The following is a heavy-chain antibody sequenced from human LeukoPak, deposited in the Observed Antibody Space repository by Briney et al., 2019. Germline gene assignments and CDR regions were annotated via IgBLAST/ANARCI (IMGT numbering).Heavy chain of an antibody. CDR2: IRPSGDIK. CDR3: AKDDAWLQFND. D-gene: IGHD5-24*01. CDR1: GFTFSRHG. V-gene: IGHV3-23*01. Sequence: GGSLRLSCVASGFTFSRHGMNWVRQAPGKGLEWVSGIRPSGDIKYYVDSVKGRFTVSRDNSKNTVHLQINSLRDEDTAVYYCAKDDAWLQFNDWGQGTLVTVSS. J-gene: IGHJ4*02.